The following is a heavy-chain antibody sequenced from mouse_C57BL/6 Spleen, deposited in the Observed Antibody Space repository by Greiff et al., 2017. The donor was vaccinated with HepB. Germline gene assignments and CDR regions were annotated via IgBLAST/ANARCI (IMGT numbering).Heavy chain of an antibody. D-gene: IGHD2-12*01. V-gene: IGHV3-6*01. Sequence: EVHLVESGPGLVKPSQSLSLTCSVTGYSITSGYYWNWIRQFPGNKLEWMGYISYDGSNNYNPSLKNRISITRDTSKNQFFLKLNSVTTEDTATYYCAREDDAGWYFDVWGTGTTVTVSS. CDR1: GYSITSGYY. CDR2: ISYDGSN. CDR3: AREDDAGWYFDV. J-gene: IGHJ1*03.